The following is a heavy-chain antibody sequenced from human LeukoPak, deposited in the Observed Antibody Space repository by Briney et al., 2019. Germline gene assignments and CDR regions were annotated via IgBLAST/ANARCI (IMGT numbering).Heavy chain of an antibody. J-gene: IGHJ4*02. Sequence: PGGSLRLSCAASGFTFSSYAMSWVRQAPGKGLEWVAVIWYDGSNKYYADSVKGRFTISRDNSKNTLYLQMNSLRAEDTAVYYCARGVAGSLDYWGQGTLVTVSS. CDR2: IWYDGSNK. CDR1: GFTFSSYA. V-gene: IGHV3-33*08. CDR3: ARGVAGSLDY. D-gene: IGHD6-19*01.